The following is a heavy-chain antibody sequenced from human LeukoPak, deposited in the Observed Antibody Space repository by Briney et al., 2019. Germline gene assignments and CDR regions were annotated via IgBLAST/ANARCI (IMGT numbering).Heavy chain of an antibody. D-gene: IGHD7-27*01. CDR3: ARACGPAGEYFDY. Sequence: SVKVSCKASGGTFSSYAISWVRQAPGQGLEWMGGIFPIFGTANYAQKFQGRVTITADESTSTAYIELSSLRSEDTAVYYCARACGPAGEYFDYWGQGTLVTVSS. J-gene: IGHJ4*02. V-gene: IGHV1-69*13. CDR2: IFPIFGTA. CDR1: GGTFSSYA.